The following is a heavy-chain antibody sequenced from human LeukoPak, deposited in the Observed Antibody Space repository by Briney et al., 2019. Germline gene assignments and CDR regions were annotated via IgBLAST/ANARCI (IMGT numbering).Heavy chain of an antibody. V-gene: IGHV3-23*01. CDR2: ISNSGGST. CDR1: AFTFSSYT. Sequence: GGSLRLSCAAPAFTFSSYTMSWVRQAPGKGLEWVSAISNSGGSTYYADSAKGRFTISRDNSKNTVYLQMNSLRAEDTAVYYCAKDGYVSWAYQLSHFDYWGQGTLVTVSS. D-gene: IGHD2-2*03. CDR3: AKDGYVSWAYQLSHFDY. J-gene: IGHJ4*02.